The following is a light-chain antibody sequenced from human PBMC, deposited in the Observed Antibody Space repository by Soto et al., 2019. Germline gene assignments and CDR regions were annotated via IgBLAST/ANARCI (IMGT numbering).Light chain of an antibody. J-gene: IGLJ2*01. V-gene: IGLV1-40*01. CDR2: VNS. Sequence: QSVLTQPPSVSGAPGQRVTISCTGSSSNIGAGYNVHWYQQLPGTAPKLLIYVNSNRPSGVPDRFSGSKSGTSASLAITGLQAEDEADYYCQSYDSSLSGVLFGGGTKVTV. CDR1: SSNIGAGYN. CDR3: QSYDSSLSGVL.